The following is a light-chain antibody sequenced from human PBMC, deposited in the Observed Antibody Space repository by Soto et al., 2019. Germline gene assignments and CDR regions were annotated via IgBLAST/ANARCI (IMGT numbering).Light chain of an antibody. CDR2: KVS. J-gene: IGKJ1*01. CDR3: MQATHWPWT. Sequence: DVVMTQSPLSLPVTLGQPASISCRSSQSLVSSNGNTFLIWFQQRPGQSPRRLIYKVSNRDSAVPDRFTCSGSVTDFSLEISRVEAEDVGVYYCMQATHWPWTFGQGTKVEIK. V-gene: IGKV2-30*01. CDR1: QSLVSSNGNTF.